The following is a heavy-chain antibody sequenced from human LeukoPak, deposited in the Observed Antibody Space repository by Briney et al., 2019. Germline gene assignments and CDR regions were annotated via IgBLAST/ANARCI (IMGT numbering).Heavy chain of an antibody. CDR3: AKGPTVSTFGY. CDR2: ISSSSSYI. D-gene: IGHD5/OR15-5a*01. J-gene: IGHJ4*02. CDR1: GFTFSSYS. V-gene: IGHV3-21*01. Sequence: PGGSLRLSCAASGFTFSSYSMNWVRQAPGKGLEWVSSISSSSSYIYYADSVKGRFTISRDNAKNSLYLQINSLRAEDTAVYYCAKGPTVSTFGYWGRGTLVTVSS.